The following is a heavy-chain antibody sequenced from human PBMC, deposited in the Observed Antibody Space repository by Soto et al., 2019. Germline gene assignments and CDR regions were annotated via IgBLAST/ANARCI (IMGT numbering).Heavy chain of an antibody. CDR1: GGSINSGDYY. CDR3: ARAKGDY. Sequence: QVQLQESGPGLVKPSQTLSLTCTVSGGSINSGDYYWTWIRQPPGKGLEWLGYVYYSGSTHYNPSLKSRVTISIDTSKNQFSLKLSSVTAADTAVYYCARAKGDYWGQGTLVTVSS. V-gene: IGHV4-30-4*01. CDR2: VYYSGST. J-gene: IGHJ4*02.